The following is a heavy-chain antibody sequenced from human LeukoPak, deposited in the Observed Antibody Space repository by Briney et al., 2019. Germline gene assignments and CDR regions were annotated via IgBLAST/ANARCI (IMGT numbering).Heavy chain of an antibody. CDR3: ARGWGSDYGDYSNWFDP. CDR2: MNPNSGNT. CDR1: GYTFTSYD. J-gene: IGHJ5*02. D-gene: IGHD4-17*01. V-gene: IGHV1-8*01. Sequence: GASVKVSCKASGYTFTSYDINWVRQATGQGLEWMGWMNPNSGNTGYAQKFQGRVTMTRNTSISTAYMGLSSLRSEDTAVYYCARGWGSDYGDYSNWFDPWGQGTLVTVSS.